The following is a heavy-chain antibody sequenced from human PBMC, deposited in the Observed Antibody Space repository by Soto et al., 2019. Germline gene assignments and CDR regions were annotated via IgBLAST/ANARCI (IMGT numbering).Heavy chain of an antibody. D-gene: IGHD6-13*01. J-gene: IGHJ1*01. CDR2: INYREYT. CDR3: AREISSSSWYIDS. V-gene: IGHV4-34*01. Sequence: SEPLSLTCAVYGGSFSDYYWSWFRQSPVKGLEWSGQINYREYTSYNPSLKSRVTMSADTSKSQFSLRLTSVTAADTAVYYCAREISSSSWYIDSWGRGTLVTVSS. CDR1: GGSFSDYY.